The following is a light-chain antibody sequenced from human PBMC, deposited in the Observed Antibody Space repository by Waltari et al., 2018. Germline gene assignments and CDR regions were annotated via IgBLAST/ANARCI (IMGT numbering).Light chain of an antibody. Sequence: QSALTQPRSVSGSPGQSVTIPCTGTSRNVGTYDYVSWYQQYPGKPPKLMIFDVSKRPPGVPDRFSGSKSDNTASLTISGLQPADEADYYCCSYAGQYTWVFGGGTKLTVL. V-gene: IGLV2-11*01. CDR2: DVS. J-gene: IGLJ3*02. CDR1: SRNVGTYDY. CDR3: CSYAGQYTWV.